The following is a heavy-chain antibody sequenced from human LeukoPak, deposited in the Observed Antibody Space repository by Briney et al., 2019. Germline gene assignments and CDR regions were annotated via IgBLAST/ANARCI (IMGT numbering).Heavy chain of an antibody. Sequence: ASVRVSCKASGYTFTDYYMHWVRQAPGQGPEWMGRINPNSGGTNYAQKFQGRVTMTRDTSITTAYMEPSSLRSDDTAVYYCASLLWGYYFDYWGQGTLVTVSS. J-gene: IGHJ4*02. CDR3: ASLLWGYYFDY. CDR2: INPNSGGT. V-gene: IGHV1-2*06. CDR1: GYTFTDYY. D-gene: IGHD3-10*01.